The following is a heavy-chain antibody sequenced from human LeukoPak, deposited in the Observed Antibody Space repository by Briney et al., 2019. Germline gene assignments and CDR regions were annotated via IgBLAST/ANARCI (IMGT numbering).Heavy chain of an antibody. CDR2: ISWNSGSI. Sequence: GGSLRLSCAASGFTFDDYAMHWVRQAPGKGLEWVSGISWNSGSIGYADSVKGRFTISRDNAKNSLYLQMNSLRAEDTAVYYCAREHYDILTGYYDAFDIWGQGTMVTVSS. CDR1: GFTFDDYA. D-gene: IGHD3-9*01. J-gene: IGHJ3*02. CDR3: AREHYDILTGYYDAFDI. V-gene: IGHV3-9*01.